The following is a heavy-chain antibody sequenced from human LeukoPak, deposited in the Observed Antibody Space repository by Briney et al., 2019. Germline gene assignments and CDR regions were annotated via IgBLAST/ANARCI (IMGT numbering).Heavy chain of an antibody. Sequence: PGGSLRLSCAVSGFSFSSYWMHWVRQAPGKGLVWVTRINSDGSRTSYADSVKGRFTISRDNAKNTLDLQMNSLRAEDTAVYYCGRDRSAPYYDLDYWGQGTLVTVSS. CDR3: GRDRSAPYYDLDY. J-gene: IGHJ4*02. V-gene: IGHV3-74*01. CDR2: INSDGSRT. CDR1: GFSFSSYW. D-gene: IGHD2/OR15-2a*01.